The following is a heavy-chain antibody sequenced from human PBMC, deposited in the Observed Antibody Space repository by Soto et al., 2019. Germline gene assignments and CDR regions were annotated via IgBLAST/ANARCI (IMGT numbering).Heavy chain of an antibody. D-gene: IGHD3-3*01. J-gene: IGHJ4*02. CDR3: ARDTSDFWSGYYSGGTNY. Sequence: QVQPVESGGGVVQPGRSLRLSCAASGFTFSSYAMHWVRQAPGKGLEWVAVISYDGSNKYYADSVKGRFTISRDNSKNTLYLQMNSLRAEDTAVYYCARDTSDFWSGYYSGGTNYWGQGTLVTVSS. CDR1: GFTFSSYA. V-gene: IGHV3-30-3*01. CDR2: ISYDGSNK.